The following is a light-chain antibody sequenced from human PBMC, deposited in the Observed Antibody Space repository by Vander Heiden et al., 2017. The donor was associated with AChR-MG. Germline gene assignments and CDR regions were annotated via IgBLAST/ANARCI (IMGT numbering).Light chain of an antibody. Sequence: EVVMTQSPATLSVSPGERATLSCRASQSVSRDLAWYQHKPGQAPRLLIYGASTRATGVPARFSGSGSGTEFTLTISSLQSQDFAVYYCQQYNNWWTFGQGTKVDIK. CDR1: QSVSRD. CDR3: QQYNNWWT. CDR2: GAS. V-gene: IGKV3-15*01. J-gene: IGKJ1*01.